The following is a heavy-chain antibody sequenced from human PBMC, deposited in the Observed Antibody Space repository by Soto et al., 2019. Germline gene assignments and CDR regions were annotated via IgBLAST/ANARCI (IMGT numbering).Heavy chain of an antibody. J-gene: IGHJ5*02. CDR3: AREHGFSYGLNYFDP. CDR2: IYDSGST. V-gene: IGHV4-59*01. D-gene: IGHD5-18*01. CDR1: GGSINNYY. Sequence: SETLSLTCTVSGGSINNYYWSWIRQPPGKGLEWIGYIYDSGSTNYNPSLKSRVTMSVDTSKDQFSLNLSSVTAADTAVYYCAREHGFSYGLNYFDPWGQGTLVTV.